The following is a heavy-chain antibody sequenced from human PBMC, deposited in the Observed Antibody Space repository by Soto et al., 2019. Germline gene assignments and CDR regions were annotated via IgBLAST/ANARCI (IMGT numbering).Heavy chain of an antibody. Sequence: EVQLVESGGSLVQPGESLRLSCAASGFTFSSYSMNWVRQAPGKGLEWVSYIHNSSSTIYYADSVRGRFTISRDNAKNSLYLQMNSLRDEDTAVYYCARGVQIIVLLPAAIDYWGQGTLVTVSS. CDR2: IHNSSSTI. D-gene: IGHD2-2*01. J-gene: IGHJ4*02. CDR3: ARGVQIIVLLPAAIDY. V-gene: IGHV3-48*02. CDR1: GFTFSSYS.